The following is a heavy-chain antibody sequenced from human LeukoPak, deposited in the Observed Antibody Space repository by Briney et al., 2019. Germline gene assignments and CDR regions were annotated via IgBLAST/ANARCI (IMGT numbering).Heavy chain of an antibody. CDR2: INPNSGGT. CDR1: GYTFTGYY. J-gene: IGHJ6*02. D-gene: IGHD4-11*01. CDR3: ARGGSYSNYGYYYGMDV. V-gene: IGHV1-2*04. Sequence: EASVKVSCKASGYTFTGYYMHWVRQAPGQGLEWMGWINPNSGGTNYAQKFQGWVTMTRDTSISTAYMELSRLRSDDTAVYYCARGGSYSNYGYYYGMDVWGQGTTVTVSS.